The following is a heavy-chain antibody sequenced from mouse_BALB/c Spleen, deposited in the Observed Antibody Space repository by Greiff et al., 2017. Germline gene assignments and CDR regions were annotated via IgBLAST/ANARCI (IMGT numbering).Heavy chain of an antibody. V-gene: IGHV14-3*02. CDR2: IDPANGNT. Sequence: EVKLQESGAELVKPGASVKLSCTASGFNIKDTYMHWVKQRPEQGLEWIGRIDPANGNTKYDPKFQGKATITADTSSNTAYLQLSSLTSEDTAVYYCARARSSYYYAMDYWGQGTSVTVSS. CDR1: GFNIKDTY. J-gene: IGHJ4*01. D-gene: IGHD1-2*01. CDR3: ARARSSYYYAMDY.